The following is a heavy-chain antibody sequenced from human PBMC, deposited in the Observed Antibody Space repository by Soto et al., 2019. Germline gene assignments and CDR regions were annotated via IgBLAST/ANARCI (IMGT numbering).Heavy chain of an antibody. D-gene: IGHD5-12*01. CDR3: AMVDNYLTPTPQDV. Sequence: QVQLVQSGDEVRKPGSSVKVSCKASGYIFVNYGIAWVRQAPGQGLEWMGWISPYSGNTHYASKVQGSLTITTDTYTCTASTDLGSLTSGATAVYYCAMVDNYLTPTPQDVWGQGTTVTFSS. J-gene: IGHJ6*02. CDR1: GYIFVNYG. V-gene: IGHV1-18*01. CDR2: ISPYSGNT.